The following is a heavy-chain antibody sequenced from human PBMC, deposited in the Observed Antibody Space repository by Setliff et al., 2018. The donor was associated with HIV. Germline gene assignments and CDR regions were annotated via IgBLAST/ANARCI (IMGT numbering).Heavy chain of an antibody. V-gene: IGHV4-39*01. D-gene: IGHD6-25*01. CDR3: ARQGAATGHSFDY. CDR2: IFYTRST. CDR1: GVSTSSSTYY. Sequence: SETLSLTCSVSGVSTSSSTYYWGWIRQPPGKGLEWIGHIFYTRSTYYNPSLKSRVTISVDTSKHHFSLTLSHVTAADTAVYYWARQGAATGHSFDYWGQGALVTVSS. J-gene: IGHJ4*02.